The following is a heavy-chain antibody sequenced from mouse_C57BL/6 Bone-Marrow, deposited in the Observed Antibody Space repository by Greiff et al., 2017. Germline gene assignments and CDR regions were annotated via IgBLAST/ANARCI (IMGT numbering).Heavy chain of an antibody. Sequence: EVKLVESGGGLVKPGGSLKLSCAASGFTFSDYGMHWVRQAPGKGLEWVAYINTGSSTIYYADTVKGRVTISRDNAKNTLFLQMTSLRSEDTAMYYCARWDYWGQGTLVTVSA. D-gene: IGHD4-1*01. CDR3: ARWDY. J-gene: IGHJ3*01. CDR2: INTGSSTI. V-gene: IGHV5-17*01. CDR1: GFTFSDYG.